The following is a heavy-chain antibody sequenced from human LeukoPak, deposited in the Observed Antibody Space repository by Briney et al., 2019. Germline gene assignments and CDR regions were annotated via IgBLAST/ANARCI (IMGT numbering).Heavy chain of an antibody. CDR2: ISYDGSNK. D-gene: IGHD5-18*01. CDR1: GFTFSSYA. CDR3: ARVSYGQYYFDY. V-gene: IGHV3-30-3*01. Sequence: GGSLRLSCAASGFTFSSYAMHWVRQAPGKGLEWVAVISYDGSNKYYADSVKGRFTISRDNSKNTLYLQMNSLGAEDTAVYYCARVSYGQYYFDYWGQGTLVTVSS. J-gene: IGHJ4*02.